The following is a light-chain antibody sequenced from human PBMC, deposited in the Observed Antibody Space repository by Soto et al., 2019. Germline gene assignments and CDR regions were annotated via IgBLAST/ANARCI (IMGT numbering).Light chain of an antibody. CDR1: SSNIGGNS. CDR3: GSWDSSLSAYV. J-gene: IGLJ1*01. Sequence: VLTPPPSVSAAPGQRVTISCSGSSSNIGGNSVSWYQQLPGTAPKLLIYDDDKRPSGIPDRFSGSKSGTSATLGITGFQTGDEADYYCGSWDSSLSAYVFGTGTKVTVL. V-gene: IGLV1-51*01. CDR2: DDD.